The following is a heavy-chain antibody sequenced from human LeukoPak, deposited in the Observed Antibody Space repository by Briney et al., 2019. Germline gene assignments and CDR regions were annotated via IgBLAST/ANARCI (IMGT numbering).Heavy chain of an antibody. V-gene: IGHV3-48*03. CDR3: ARGTAVAGNPFDS. CDR1: GFTFSSYE. J-gene: IGHJ4*02. Sequence: GGSLRLSCAASGFTFSSYEMNWVRQAPGKGLEWVSYISTSGNTIYYADSVKGRFTISRDNAKNSLYLQMNRLRAEDTAVYYCARGTAVAGNPFDSWGQGTLVTVSS. CDR2: ISTSGNTI. D-gene: IGHD6-19*01.